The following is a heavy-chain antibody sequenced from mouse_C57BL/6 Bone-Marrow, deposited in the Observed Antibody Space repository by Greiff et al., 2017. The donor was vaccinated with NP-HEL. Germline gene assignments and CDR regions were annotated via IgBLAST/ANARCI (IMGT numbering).Heavy chain of an antibody. CDR1: GFTFSDYG. CDR2: ISNLAYSI. V-gene: IGHV5-15*01. J-gene: IGHJ4*01. CDR3: ARWGYYGSSYAMDY. D-gene: IGHD1-1*01. Sequence: EVKLVESGGGLVQPGGSLKLSCAASGFTFSDYGMAWVRQAPRKGPEWVAFISNLAYSIYYADTVTGRFTISRENAKNTLYLEMSSLRSEDTAMYYCARWGYYGSSYAMDYWGQGTSVTVSS.